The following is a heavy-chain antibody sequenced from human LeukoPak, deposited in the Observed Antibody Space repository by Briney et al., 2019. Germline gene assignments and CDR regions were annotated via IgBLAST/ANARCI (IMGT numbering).Heavy chain of an antibody. CDR1: RFTFNSYA. V-gene: IGHV3-23*01. CDR3: AKDRSFYGAPWYLDI. CDR2: ISGFTGNL. Sequence: GGSLRLSCAPSRFTFNSYAMSWVRQAPRKGLEWVSGISGFTGNLYYEDSVRGRFTISRDNSKSILYLQMNSLRPEDTATYYCAKDRSFYGAPWYLDIWGRGTLATVSP. D-gene: IGHD4-17*01. J-gene: IGHJ2*01.